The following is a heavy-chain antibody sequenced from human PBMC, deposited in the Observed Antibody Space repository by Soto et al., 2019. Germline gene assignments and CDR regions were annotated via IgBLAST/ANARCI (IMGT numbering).Heavy chain of an antibody. CDR1: GYTFTNYA. D-gene: IGHD6-25*01. V-gene: IGHV1-3*05. CDR3: ARDQRVAFDS. Sequence: QVQLVQSGAEEKKPGASVKVSCKASGYTFTNYAIQCVRQAPGQRLEWMGWINAGNGNRKYSQKYQGGVTITRDTSASTAYMELSSLRSEDTAVYYCARDQRVAFDSWGQGTLVTVSS. J-gene: IGHJ4*02. CDR2: INAGNGNR.